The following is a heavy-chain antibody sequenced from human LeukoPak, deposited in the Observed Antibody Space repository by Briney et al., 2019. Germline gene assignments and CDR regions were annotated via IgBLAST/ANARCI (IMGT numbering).Heavy chain of an antibody. D-gene: IGHD6-19*01. V-gene: IGHV3-23*01. J-gene: IGHJ4*02. CDR3: AKSRRYSSGWYSLEVDY. Sequence: GGSLRLSCAASGFTFSSYAMSWVRQAPGEGLEWVSAISGSGGSTYYADSVKGRFTISRDNSKNTLYLQMNSLRAEDTAVYYCAKSRRYSSGWYSLEVDYWGQGTLVTVSS. CDR1: GFTFSSYA. CDR2: ISGSGGST.